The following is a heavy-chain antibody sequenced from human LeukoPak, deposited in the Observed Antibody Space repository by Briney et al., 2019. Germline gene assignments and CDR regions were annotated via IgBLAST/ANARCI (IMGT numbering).Heavy chain of an antibody. J-gene: IGHJ4*02. Sequence: PGGSLRLSCAASGFTVSSNYMSWVRQAPGKGLEWVSIIYSDDSTYYADSVKGRFTISRDISKNTLYLQMNSLRAVDTAVFYCARALPAASHTSFDYWGQGTLVTVSS. CDR3: ARALPAASHTSFDY. D-gene: IGHD2-2*01. CDR1: GFTVSSNY. CDR2: IYSDDST. V-gene: IGHV3-66*01.